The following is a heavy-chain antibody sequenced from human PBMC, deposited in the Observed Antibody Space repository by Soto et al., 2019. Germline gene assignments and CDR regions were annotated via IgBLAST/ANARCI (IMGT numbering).Heavy chain of an antibody. CDR3: AADYYDSSGYYVSFH. D-gene: IGHD3-22*01. V-gene: IGHV1-58*01. CDR1: GCTFTESG. J-gene: IGHJ1*01. Sequence: GSAGKVCWEASGCTFTESGVQWVRQARGQRLEWIGWIVVGSGNTNYAQKFQERVTITRDMSTSTAYMELSSLRSEDTAVYYCAADYYDSSGYYVSFHWG. CDR2: IVVGSGNT.